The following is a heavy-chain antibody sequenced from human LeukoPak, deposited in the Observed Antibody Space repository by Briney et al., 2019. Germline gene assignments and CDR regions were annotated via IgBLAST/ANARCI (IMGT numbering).Heavy chain of an antibody. CDR3: ARELREGG. Sequence: GGSLRLSCAASGFTFSNYWMHWVRQAPGKGLVWVSRINIDGSSTSYADSVKGRFTISRENAKNTLYLQMNSLRAEDTAVYYCARELREGGWGQGTLVTVSS. CDR1: GFTFSNYW. V-gene: IGHV3-74*01. J-gene: IGHJ4*02. CDR2: INIDGSST. D-gene: IGHD4-17*01.